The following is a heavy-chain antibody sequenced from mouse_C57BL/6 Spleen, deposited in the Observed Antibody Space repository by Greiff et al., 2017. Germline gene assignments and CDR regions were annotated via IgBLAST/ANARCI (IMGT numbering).Heavy chain of an antibody. V-gene: IGHV1-80*01. CDR3: ARKALDYGSSYAAMDY. J-gene: IGHJ4*01. CDR1: GYAFSSYW. Sequence: VQLVESGAELVKPGASVKISCKASGYAFSSYWMNWVKQRPGKGLEWIGQIYPGDGDTNYNGKFKGKATLTADKSSSTAYMQLSSLTSEDSAVYFCARKALDYGSSYAAMDYWGQGTSVTVSS. CDR2: IYPGDGDT. D-gene: IGHD1-1*01.